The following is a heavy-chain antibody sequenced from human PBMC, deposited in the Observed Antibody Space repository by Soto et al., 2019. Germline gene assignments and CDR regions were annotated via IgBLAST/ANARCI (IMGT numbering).Heavy chain of an antibody. CDR3: ARGGGASYADAFDI. Sequence: QVQLVQSGAEVKKPGSSVKVSCKASGGTFSSYTISWVRQAPGQGLEWMGRIIPILGIANYAQKFQGRVTITADKSTSTAYMELSSLRSEDTAVYYWARGGGASYADAFDIWGQGTMVTVSS. CDR2: IIPILGIA. J-gene: IGHJ3*02. V-gene: IGHV1-69*02. CDR1: GGTFSSYT. D-gene: IGHD3-16*01.